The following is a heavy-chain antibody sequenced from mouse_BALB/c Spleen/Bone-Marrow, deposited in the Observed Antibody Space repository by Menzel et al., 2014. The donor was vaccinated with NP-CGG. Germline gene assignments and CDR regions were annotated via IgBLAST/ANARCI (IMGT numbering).Heavy chain of an antibody. Sequence: QVHVKQSGAELVRPGASVKLSCKASGYTFTNYWINWVKQRPGQGLEWIGNIYPSDSYTNYNQKFKDKATLTVDKSSSTAYMQLSSPTSEDSAVYYCTRDGSPFAYWGQGTLVTVSA. CDR1: GYTFTNYW. D-gene: IGHD2-3*01. J-gene: IGHJ3*01. V-gene: IGHV1-69*02. CDR2: IYPSDSYT. CDR3: TRDGSPFAY.